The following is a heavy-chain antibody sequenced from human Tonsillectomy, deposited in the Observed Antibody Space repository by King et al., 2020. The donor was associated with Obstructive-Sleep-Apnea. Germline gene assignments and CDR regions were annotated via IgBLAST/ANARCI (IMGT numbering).Heavy chain of an antibody. J-gene: IGHJ4*02. CDR1: GFTFSSYG. V-gene: IGHV3-30*02. D-gene: IGHD6-13*01. Sequence: VQLVESGGGVVQPGRSLRLSCAASGFTFSSYGMHWVRQAPGKGLEWVAFIRYDGSNKYYADSVKGRFTISRDNSKNTLYLQMNSLRAEDTAVYYCAKDLGSSWFPDFDYWGQGTLVTVSS. CDR2: IRYDGSNK. CDR3: AKDLGSSWFPDFDY.